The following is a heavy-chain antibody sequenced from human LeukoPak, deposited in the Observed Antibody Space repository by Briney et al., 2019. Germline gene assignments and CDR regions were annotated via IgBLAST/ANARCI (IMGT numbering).Heavy chain of an antibody. D-gene: IGHD4-17*01. CDR3: AKDDTLTTVTTFHY. V-gene: IGHV3-48*01. Sequence: GGSLRLSCAASGFTFSSYGMHWVRQAPGKGLEWVSYISSSSSTIYYADSVKGRFTISRDNSKNTLYLQMNSLRAEDTAVYYCAKDDTLTTVTTFHYWGQGTLVTVSS. CDR2: ISSSSSTI. CDR1: GFTFSSYG. J-gene: IGHJ4*02.